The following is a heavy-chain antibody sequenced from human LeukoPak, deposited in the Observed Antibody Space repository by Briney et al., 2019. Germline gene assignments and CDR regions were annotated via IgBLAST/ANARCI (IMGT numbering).Heavy chain of an antibody. J-gene: IGHJ6*03. V-gene: IGHV4-59*01. CDR3: ARHIAARLASGYYYYMDV. D-gene: IGHD6-6*01. Sequence: PSETLSLTCTVSGGSFNSYYWSWIRQPPGKGLEYIGHIYYTGSTNYNPSPKGRVTMSLDTSKNQFSLKLSAVTAADTAVYYCARHIAARLASGYYYYMDVWGKGTTVTVSS. CDR1: GGSFNSYY. CDR2: IYYTGST.